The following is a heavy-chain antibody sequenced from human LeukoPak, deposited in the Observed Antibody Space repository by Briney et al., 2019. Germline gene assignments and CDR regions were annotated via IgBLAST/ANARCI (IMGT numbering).Heavy chain of an antibody. V-gene: IGHV4-39*07. D-gene: IGHD2-8*01. CDR3: ARPIRPGVTIRYCTNGVCPILGNY. Sequence: SETLSLTCSVSGGSISSRTYYWAWIRQPPGKGLECIGIIYSSGNTYSNPSLNSRVTLSVDTSKNQFSLKLSSVTAADTAVYYCARPIRPGVTIRYCTNGVCPILGNYWGQGTLVTVSS. J-gene: IGHJ4*02. CDR1: GGSISSRTYY. CDR2: IYSSGNT.